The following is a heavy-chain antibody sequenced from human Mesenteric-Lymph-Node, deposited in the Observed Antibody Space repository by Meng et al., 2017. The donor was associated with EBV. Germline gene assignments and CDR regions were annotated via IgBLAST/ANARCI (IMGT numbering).Heavy chain of an antibody. J-gene: IGHJ4*02. D-gene: IGHD1-1*01. CDR3: ARGRRGVQYFDF. Sequence: VQLQEWAPGLVKPSDTLSLTCTVSGGSVTSGSYYWNWIRQPPGKRLEWIGYIHYSGSTNYNPSLKSQITISVDTSKNQLSLRVSHVTAADTAVYYCARGRRGVQYFDFWGQGALVTVSS. CDR1: GGSVTSGSYY. V-gene: IGHV4-61*01. CDR2: IHYSGST.